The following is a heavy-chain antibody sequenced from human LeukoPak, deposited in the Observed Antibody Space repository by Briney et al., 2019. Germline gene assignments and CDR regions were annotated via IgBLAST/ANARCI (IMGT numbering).Heavy chain of an antibody. CDR1: GFTFSSYW. CDR3: ASLYTSFGMDV. V-gene: IGHV3-7*05. J-gene: IGHJ6*01. CDR2: IKKDGSEK. Sequence: PGGSLRLSCAASGFTFSSYWMSWVRQAPGKGLEWVANIKKDGSEKYYVDSVKGRFTISRDNAKNSLYLQMNSLSAEDTAVYYCASLYTSFGMDVWGQGPTVTVSS. D-gene: IGHD3-3*01.